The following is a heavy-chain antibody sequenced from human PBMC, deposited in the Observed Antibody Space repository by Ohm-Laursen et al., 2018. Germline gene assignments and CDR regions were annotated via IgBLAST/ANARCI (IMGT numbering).Heavy chain of an antibody. CDR2: IHPSGST. J-gene: IGHJ2*01. CDR1: DGSISSSY. D-gene: IGHD4-17*01. V-gene: IGHV4-4*07. Sequence: SDTLSLTCTVSDGSISSSYWSWIRQPPGKGLEWVGRIHPSGSTDYNPSLKSRVTLSIDTSKNQFSLNLRSVTAADTAVYYCARHGDYNRWYFDLWGRGTLVTVSS. CDR3: ARHGDYNRWYFDL.